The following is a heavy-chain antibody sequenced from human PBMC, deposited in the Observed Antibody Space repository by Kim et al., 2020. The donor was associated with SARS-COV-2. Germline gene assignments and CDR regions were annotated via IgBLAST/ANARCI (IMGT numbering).Heavy chain of an antibody. CDR1: GGSISSSSYY. V-gene: IGHV4-39*01. CDR3: ARLSEPHYYGSGSTYYFDY. CDR2: IYYSGST. Sequence: SETLSLTCTVSGGSISSSSYYWGWIRQPPGKGLEWIGSIYYSGSTYYNPSLKSRVTISVDTSKNQFSLKLSSVTAADTAVYYCARLSEPHYYGSGSTYYFDYWGQGTLVTVSS. D-gene: IGHD3-10*01. J-gene: IGHJ4*02.